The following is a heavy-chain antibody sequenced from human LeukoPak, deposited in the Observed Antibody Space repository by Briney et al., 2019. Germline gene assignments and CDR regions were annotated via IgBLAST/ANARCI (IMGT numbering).Heavy chain of an antibody. CDR3: AKGLYYDSSGYYF. J-gene: IGHJ4*02. CDR1: GFTFSSYS. CDR2: ISSSSSTI. V-gene: IGHV3-48*04. D-gene: IGHD3-22*01. Sequence: GGSLRLSCAASGFTFSSYSMNWVRQAPGKGLEWVSYISSSSSTIYYADSVKGRFTISRDNAKNSLYLQMNSLRAEDTAVYYCAKGLYYDSSGYYFWGQGTLVTVSS.